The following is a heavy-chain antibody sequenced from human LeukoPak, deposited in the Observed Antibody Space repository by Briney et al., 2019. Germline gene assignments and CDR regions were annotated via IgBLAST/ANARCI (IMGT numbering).Heavy chain of an antibody. J-gene: IGHJ4*02. CDR1: GYTLTKLS. D-gene: IGHD3-3*01. V-gene: IGHV1-24*01. Sequence: GASVKVSCKVSGYTLTKLSIHWVRQAPGKGLEWMGVFDPNDGETIYAQKFQGRVTMTEDTSTDTAYMELSSLTSEDTAVYYCTTRKGSYDFWSGYPLRNWGQGTLVTVSS. CDR2: FDPNDGET. CDR3: TTRKGSYDFWSGYPLRN.